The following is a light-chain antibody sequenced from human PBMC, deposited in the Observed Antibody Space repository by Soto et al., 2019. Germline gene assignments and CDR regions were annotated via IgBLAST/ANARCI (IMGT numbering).Light chain of an antibody. J-gene: IGKJ1*01. CDR3: QQYNRPQT. CDR1: QSISSW. V-gene: IGKV1-5*01. CDR2: DAS. Sequence: DIQMAQSPSTLSASVGDRVTITCRASQSISSWLAWYQQQPGKAPKLLIYDASSLESGVPSGLSGSGSGTEFTLTIRSLQPDDSASYYCQQYNRPQTLGQGTKVDIK.